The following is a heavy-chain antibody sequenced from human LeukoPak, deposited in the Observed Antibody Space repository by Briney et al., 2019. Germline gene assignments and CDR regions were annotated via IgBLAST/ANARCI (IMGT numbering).Heavy chain of an antibody. J-gene: IGHJ4*02. Sequence: EASVKVSCKASGYTFTSYDINWVRQATGQGLEWMGWMNPNSGNTGYAQKFQGRVTMTRNTSISTAYMELSSLRSEDTAVYYCARVMITFGGDPLDYWGQGTLVTVSS. D-gene: IGHD3-16*01. CDR2: MNPNSGNT. V-gene: IGHV1-8*01. CDR3: ARVMITFGGDPLDY. CDR1: GYTFTSYD.